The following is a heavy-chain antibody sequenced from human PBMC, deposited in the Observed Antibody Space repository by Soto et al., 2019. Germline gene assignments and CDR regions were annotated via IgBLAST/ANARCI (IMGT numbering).Heavy chain of an antibody. Sequence: ASVKVSCKASGYTFTNYGISWLRQAPGQGLEWMGWISAYNGNTNYAQKFQGRVTMTTDTSTSTAYMELRSLRSDDTAVFYCGRNPSCTNGVCSDFDYWGRGTLVTVSS. CDR1: GYTFTNYG. J-gene: IGHJ4*02. CDR2: ISAYNGNT. CDR3: GRNPSCTNGVCSDFDY. V-gene: IGHV1-18*01. D-gene: IGHD2-8*01.